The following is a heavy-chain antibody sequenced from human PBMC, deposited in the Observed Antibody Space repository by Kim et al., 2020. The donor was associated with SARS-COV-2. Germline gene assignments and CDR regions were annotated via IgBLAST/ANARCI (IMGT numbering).Heavy chain of an antibody. V-gene: IGHV3-7*05. D-gene: IGHD1-1*01. J-gene: IGHJ4*02. CDR3: VSTNTFDY. CDR2: IKLDGSEK. Sequence: GGSLRLSCAASGFSFRSYWMSWVRQAPGKGLEWVANIKLDGSEKNYVDSVKGRFTISRDNAKNSLSLQMNSRRADDTAVYYCVSTNTFDYWGQGTLVTVS. CDR1: GFSFRSYW.